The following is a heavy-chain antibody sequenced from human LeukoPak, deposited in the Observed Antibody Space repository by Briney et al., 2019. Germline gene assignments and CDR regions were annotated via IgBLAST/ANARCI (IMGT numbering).Heavy chain of an antibody. J-gene: IGHJ4*02. D-gene: IGHD2-15*01. CDR2: INHSGST. V-gene: IGHV4-34*01. CDR1: GGSFSGYY. Sequence: SETLSLTCAVYGGSFSGYYWSWIRQPPGKGLEWIGEINHSGSTNYNPSLKSRVTISVDTSKNQFSLKLSSVTAADTAVYYCARGRGAATRAYWGQGTLVTVSS. CDR3: ARGRGAATRAY.